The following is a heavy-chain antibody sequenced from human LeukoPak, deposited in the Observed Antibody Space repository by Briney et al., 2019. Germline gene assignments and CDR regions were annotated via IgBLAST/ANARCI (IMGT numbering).Heavy chain of an antibody. CDR1: GYTFTSYD. D-gene: IGHD3-3*01. CDR2: IIPIFGTA. CDR3: ARFWSGYSYGMDV. V-gene: IGHV1-69*13. J-gene: IGHJ6*02. Sequence: ASVKVSCKASGYTFTSYDINWVRQATGQGLEWMGGIIPIFGTANYAQKFQGRVTITADESTSTAYMELSSLRSEDTAVYYCARFWSGYSYGMDVWGQGTTVTVSS.